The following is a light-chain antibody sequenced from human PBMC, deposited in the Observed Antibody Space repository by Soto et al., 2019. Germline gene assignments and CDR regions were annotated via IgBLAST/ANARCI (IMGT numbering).Light chain of an antibody. CDR1: QSVSNY. J-gene: IGKJ1*01. CDR3: HQYGGSPQT. CDR2: GAS. Sequence: ERVLTSAAGTLSIYPRERATLYYKTSQSVSNYLAWYQRKPGQAPRLLIYGASSRATGIPDRFSGSGSGTDFTLTIIRLEPEDFAVYYCHQYGGSPQTFGQGTKVDIK. V-gene: IGKV3-20*01.